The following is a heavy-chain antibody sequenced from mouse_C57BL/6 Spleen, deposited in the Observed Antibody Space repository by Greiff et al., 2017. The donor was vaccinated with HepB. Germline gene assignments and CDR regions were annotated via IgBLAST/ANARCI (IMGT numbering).Heavy chain of an antibody. CDR1: GFTFSDYG. Sequence: EVQGVESGGGLVKPGGSLKLSCAASGFTFSDYGMHWVRQAPEKGLEWVAYISSGSSNIYYADTVKGRFTISRDNAKNTLFLQMTSLRSEDTAMYYCAREYDGGGFAYWGQGTLVTVSA. CDR2: ISSGSSNI. CDR3: AREYDGGGFAY. J-gene: IGHJ3*01. V-gene: IGHV5-17*01. D-gene: IGHD2-14*01.